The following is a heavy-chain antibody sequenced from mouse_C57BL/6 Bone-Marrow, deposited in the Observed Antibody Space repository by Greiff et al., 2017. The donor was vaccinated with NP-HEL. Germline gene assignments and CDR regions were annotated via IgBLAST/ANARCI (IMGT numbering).Heavy chain of an antibody. Sequence: EVHLVESGGGLVQPGASLKLSCESNEYEFPSHDMSWVRKTPEKRLELVAAINRDGGSTYYPDTMERRFIISRDNTKKTLYLQMSSLRSEDTALYYCARHSNYEGDYAMDYWGQGTSVTVSS. J-gene: IGHJ4*01. V-gene: IGHV5-2*01. CDR2: INRDGGST. CDR1: EYEFPSHD. D-gene: IGHD2-5*01. CDR3: ARHSNYEGDYAMDY.